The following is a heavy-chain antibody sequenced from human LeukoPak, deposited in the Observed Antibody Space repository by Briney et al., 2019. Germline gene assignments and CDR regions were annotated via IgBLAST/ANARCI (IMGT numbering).Heavy chain of an antibody. D-gene: IGHD5-18*01. CDR2: INPSGGGT. V-gene: IGHV1-46*01. CDR1: VYIFTSYH. CDR3: ASRTGPATAMTA. Sequence: ASVKVSCKASVYIFTSYHMHWVRQAPGQGLEWMGIINPSGGGTSYAQKFLGRVTMTRDTSTSTVYMELSSLRPEDTAVYYCASRTGPATAMTAWGQGTLVTVSS. J-gene: IGHJ5*02.